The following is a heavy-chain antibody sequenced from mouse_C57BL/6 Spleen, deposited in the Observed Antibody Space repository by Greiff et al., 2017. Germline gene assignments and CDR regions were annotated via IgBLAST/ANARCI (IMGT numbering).Heavy chain of an antibody. Sequence: QVQLQQPGAELVKPGASVKLSCTASGYTFTSYWMHWVKQRPGQGLEWIGNINPSNGGTNYTAKFQGKATLTVDKSSSTAYMQLSSLTSEDSAVYYCARGTNWDYFDYWGQGTTLTVSS. V-gene: IGHV1-53*01. CDR1: GYTFTSYW. J-gene: IGHJ2*01. CDR2: INPSNGGT. CDR3: ARGTNWDYFDY. D-gene: IGHD4-1*01.